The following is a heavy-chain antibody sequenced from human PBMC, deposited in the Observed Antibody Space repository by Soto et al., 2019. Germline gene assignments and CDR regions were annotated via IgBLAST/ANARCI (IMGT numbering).Heavy chain of an antibody. CDR3: ARGPYDSPSIYYYYYGTDV. V-gene: IGHV4-59*01. Sequence: SETLSLTCTVSGGSISSYYWSWIRQPPGKGLEWIGYIYYSGSTNYNPSLKSRVTISVDTSKNQFSLKLSSVTAADTAVYYCARGPYDSPSIYYYYYGTDVWGQGTTVTVSS. CDR2: IYYSGST. D-gene: IGHD3-3*01. CDR1: GGSISSYY. J-gene: IGHJ6*02.